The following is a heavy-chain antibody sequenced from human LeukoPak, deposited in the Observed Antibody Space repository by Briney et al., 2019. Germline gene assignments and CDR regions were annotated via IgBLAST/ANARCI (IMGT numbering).Heavy chain of an antibody. V-gene: IGHV1-2*02. CDR1: GYTLTELS. J-gene: IGHJ6*02. D-gene: IGHD2-21*02. CDR3: ARLAYCGGDCPYYYYYGMDV. CDR2: INPNSGGT. Sequence: ASVKVSCKVSGYTLTELSMHWVRQAPGQGLEWMGWINPNSGGTNYAQKFQGRVTMTRDTSISTAYMELSRLRSDDTAVYYCARLAYCGGDCPYYYYYGMDVWGQGTTVTVSS.